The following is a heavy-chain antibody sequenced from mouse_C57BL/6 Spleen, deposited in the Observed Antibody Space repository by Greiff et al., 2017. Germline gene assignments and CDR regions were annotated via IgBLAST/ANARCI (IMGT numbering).Heavy chain of an antibody. CDR1: GYTFTSYW. CDR3: GSLDGYYYAMDY. D-gene: IGHD2-3*01. J-gene: IGHJ4*01. CDR2: IHPNSGST. V-gene: IGHV1-64*01. Sequence: QVQLKQPGAELVKPGASVKLSCKASGYTFTSYWMHWVKQRPGQGLEWIGMIHPNSGSTNYNEKFKSKATLTVDKSSSTAYMQLSSLTSEDSAVYYCGSLDGYYYAMDYWGQGTSVTVSS.